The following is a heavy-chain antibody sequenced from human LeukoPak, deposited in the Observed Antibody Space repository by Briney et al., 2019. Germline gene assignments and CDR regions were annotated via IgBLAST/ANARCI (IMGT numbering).Heavy chain of an antibody. CDR2: ISGSGGST. CDR3: AKDMRFDWTPYYFDY. CDR1: GFTVSSNY. D-gene: IGHD3-9*01. V-gene: IGHV3-23*01. J-gene: IGHJ4*02. Sequence: TGGSPRLSCVASGFTVSSNYMSWVRQAPGKGLEWVSAISGSGGSTYYADSVKGRFTISRDNSKNTLYLQMNSLRAEDTAVYYCAKDMRFDWTPYYFDYWGQGTLVTVSS.